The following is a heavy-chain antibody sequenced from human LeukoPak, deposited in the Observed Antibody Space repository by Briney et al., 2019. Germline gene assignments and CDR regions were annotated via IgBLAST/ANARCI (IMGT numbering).Heavy chain of an antibody. Sequence: SETLSLTCTVSGGSISSSSYYWGWIRQPPGKGLEWIGSIYYSGSTYYNPSLKSRGTISVARSKAQFSLKLGSVTAADPAVYYCASTIFGGVYSFDSWGQGPLVPVS. CDR2: IYYSGST. V-gene: IGHV4-39*01. CDR3: ASTIFGGVYSFDS. D-gene: IGHD3-3*01. J-gene: IGHJ4*02. CDR1: GGSISSSSYY.